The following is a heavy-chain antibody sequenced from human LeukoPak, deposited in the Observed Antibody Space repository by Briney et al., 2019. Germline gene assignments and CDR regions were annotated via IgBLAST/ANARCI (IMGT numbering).Heavy chain of an antibody. CDR1: GFTFSSYA. D-gene: IGHD3-22*01. CDR2: ISYDGSNK. V-gene: IGHV3-30-3*01. CDR3: AKDYYDSSGLNWFDP. Sequence: AGGSLRLSCAASGFTFSSYAMHWVRQAPGKGLEWVAVISYDGSNKYYADSVKGRFTISRDNSKNTLYLQMNSLRAEDTAVYYCAKDYYDSSGLNWFDPWGQGTLVTVSS. J-gene: IGHJ5*02.